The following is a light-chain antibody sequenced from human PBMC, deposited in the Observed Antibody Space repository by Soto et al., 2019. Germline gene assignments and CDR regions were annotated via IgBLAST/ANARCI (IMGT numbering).Light chain of an antibody. CDR1: QSVSSN. Sequence: EILLTQSPATLSVSPGERATLSCRASQSVSSNLAWYQQKPGQAPRLLIYGASTRATGIPARFSGSGSETEFTLTISSLQAEDSAVYFCQQYNNWPTWTFGQGTKVDIK. V-gene: IGKV3-15*01. CDR3: QQYNNWPTWT. CDR2: GAS. J-gene: IGKJ1*01.